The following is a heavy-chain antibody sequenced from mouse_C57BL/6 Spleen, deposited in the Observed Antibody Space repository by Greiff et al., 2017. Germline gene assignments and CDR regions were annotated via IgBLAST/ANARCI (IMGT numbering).Heavy chain of an antibody. Sequence: VQLQESGPELVKPGASVKISCKASGYAFSSSWMNWVKQRPGKGLEWIGRLYPGDGDTNYNGKFKGKATLTADKSSSTAYMQLSSLTSEDSAVYFCARRDYGYDKAMDYWGQGTSVTVSS. CDR1: GYAFSSSW. CDR3: ARRDYGYDKAMDY. J-gene: IGHJ4*01. D-gene: IGHD2-2*01. V-gene: IGHV1-82*01. CDR2: LYPGDGDT.